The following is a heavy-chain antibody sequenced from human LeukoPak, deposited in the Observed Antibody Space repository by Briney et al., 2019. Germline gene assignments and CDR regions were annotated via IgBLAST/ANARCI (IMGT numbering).Heavy chain of an antibody. V-gene: IGHV4-30-2*01. CDR1: GGSVNSGSFS. CDR3: ARADTAMVIDY. CDR2: IHQSGNT. J-gene: IGHJ4*02. Sequence: SETLSLTCAVSGGSVNSGSFSWSWIRQPPGKGLEWIGYIHQSGNTYYSPSLKGRVTISVDRSENQFSLNLNSVTAADTAVYYCARADTAMVIDYWGQGTLVTVSS. D-gene: IGHD5-18*01.